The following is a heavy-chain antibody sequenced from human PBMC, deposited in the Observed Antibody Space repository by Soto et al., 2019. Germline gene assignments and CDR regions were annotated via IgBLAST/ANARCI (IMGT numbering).Heavy chain of an antibody. CDR3: ARDTAEYSSSWYGVNY. V-gene: IGHV1-18*01. J-gene: IGHJ4*02. Sequence: ASVKVSCKASGYTITSYGISWVRQAPGQGPEWMGWINAYTGNTNYAQKLQGRVTMTTDTSTSTAYMELRSLRSDDTAVYYCARDTAEYSSSWYGVNYWGQGTLVTVSS. CDR1: GYTITSYG. CDR2: INAYTGNT. D-gene: IGHD6-13*01.